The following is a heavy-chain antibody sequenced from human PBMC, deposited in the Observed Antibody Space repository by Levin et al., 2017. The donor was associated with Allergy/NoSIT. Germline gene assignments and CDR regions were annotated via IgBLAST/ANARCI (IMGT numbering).Heavy chain of an antibody. CDR1: GFTFNTYN. J-gene: IGHJ3*02. D-gene: IGHD3-16*02. CDR2: ISLSSSAI. CDR3: ARVQISSSVFDI. V-gene: IGHV3-48*02. Sequence: GESLKISCAASGFTFNTYNMNWVRQAPGKGLEWVSYISLSSSAIYYADAVKGRFTISRDNAKNSLYLQMNSLRDEDTAVYYCARVQISSSVFDIWGQGTMVTVSS.